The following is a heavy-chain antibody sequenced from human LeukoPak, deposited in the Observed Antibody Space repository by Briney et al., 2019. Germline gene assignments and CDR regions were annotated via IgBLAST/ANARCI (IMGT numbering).Heavy chain of an antibody. D-gene: IGHD1-14*01. CDR1: GYTFTDHW. CDR3: ARNTGGTLTL. Sequence: GESLKISCTGSGYTFTDHWISWVRRMPGKGLEWMGRIDPSVSYTQYIPSLQGHVTISTDKSISTAYLQWSSLKASDTAIYYCARNTGGTLTLWGQGTLVTVSS. J-gene: IGHJ4*02. CDR2: IDPSVSYT. V-gene: IGHV5-10-1*01.